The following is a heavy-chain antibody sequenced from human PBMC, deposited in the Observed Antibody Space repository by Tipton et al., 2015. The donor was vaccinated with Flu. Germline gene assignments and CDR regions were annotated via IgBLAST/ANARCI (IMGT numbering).Heavy chain of an antibody. CDR3: ARGAMVRGVIITFLAGTQPDYYGMDV. V-gene: IGHV3-48*03. Sequence: SLRLSCAASGFTFSSYEMNWVRQAPGKGLEWVSYISSSGSTIYYADSVKGRFTISRDNAKNSLYLQMNSLRAEDTAVYYCARGAMVRGVIITFLAGTQPDYYGMDVWGQGTTVTVSS. CDR1: GFTFSSYE. CDR2: ISSSGSTI. J-gene: IGHJ6*02. D-gene: IGHD3-10*01.